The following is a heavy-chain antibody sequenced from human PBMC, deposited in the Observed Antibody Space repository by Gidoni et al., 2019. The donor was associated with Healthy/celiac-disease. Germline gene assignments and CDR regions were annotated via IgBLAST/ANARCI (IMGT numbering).Heavy chain of an antibody. CDR1: GGSLSSRSYY. CDR3: ARHPTYYDFWSGYYTWNAFDI. Sequence: QLQLQESGPGLVKPSETLSLTCTVSGGSLSSRSYYWGWIRQPPGKGLEWIGSIYYSGSNYYNPSLKSRVTISVDTSKNQFSLKLSSVTAADTAVYYCARHPTYYDFWSGYYTWNAFDIWGQGTMVTVSS. V-gene: IGHV4-39*01. D-gene: IGHD3-3*01. CDR2: IYYSGSN. J-gene: IGHJ3*02.